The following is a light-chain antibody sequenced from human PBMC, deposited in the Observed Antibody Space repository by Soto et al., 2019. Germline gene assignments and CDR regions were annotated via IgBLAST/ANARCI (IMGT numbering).Light chain of an antibody. J-gene: IGLJ2*01. CDR1: SGHSSYA. CDR2: INSDGSH. CDR3: QAWGTGMV. Sequence: QSVLTQPPSASASLGASVRLTCTLNSGHSSYAIAWHQQQPEKGPQYLMKINSDGSHSKGGGIPDRFSGSSSGAERYLTISSRQSEDEADYYCQAWGTGMVFGGGTQLTVL. V-gene: IGLV4-69*01.